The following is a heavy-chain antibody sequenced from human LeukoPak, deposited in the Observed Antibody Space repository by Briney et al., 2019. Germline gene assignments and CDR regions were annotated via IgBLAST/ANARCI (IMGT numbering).Heavy chain of an antibody. Sequence: PSETLSLTCTVSGGSISSSSYYWGWIRQPPGKGLEWLGSIFYSGNTHYNPSLKSPVTISIDTSKNQFSLKVSSVTAADTAIYYCARDLSFDWFPYYFDYWGQGILVTVSS. CDR3: ARDLSFDWFPYYFDY. V-gene: IGHV4-39*07. CDR2: IFYSGNT. D-gene: IGHD3-9*01. J-gene: IGHJ4*02. CDR1: GGSISSSSYY.